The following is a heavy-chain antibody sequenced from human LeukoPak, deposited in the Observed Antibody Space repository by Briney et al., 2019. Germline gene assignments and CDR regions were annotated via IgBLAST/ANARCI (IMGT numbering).Heavy chain of an antibody. CDR3: ANLTPRGHGMDV. J-gene: IGHJ6*02. CDR1: GFTFSSYS. V-gene: IGHV3-30*18. D-gene: IGHD3-10*01. Sequence: GGSLRLSCAASGFTFSSYSMNWVRQAPGKGLEWVGVIAYNGSSIYYGDSVKGRFTISRDNSKNTLYLQLNSLRAEDTAVYYCANLTPRGHGMDVWGHGTMVIVSS. CDR2: IAYNGSSI.